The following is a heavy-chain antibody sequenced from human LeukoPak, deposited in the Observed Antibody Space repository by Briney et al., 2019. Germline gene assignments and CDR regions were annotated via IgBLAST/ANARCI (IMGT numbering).Heavy chain of an antibody. CDR3: VSFYETY. D-gene: IGHD2-2*01. V-gene: IGHV3-74*01. J-gene: IGHJ4*02. CDR1: GNYW. CDR2: INSDGSWT. Sequence: GGSLRLSCAASGNYWMHWVRQAPGKGLVWVSHINSDGSWTGYADSVKGRFTISKGNAKNTVYLQMNNLRAEDTAVYYCVSFYETYWGRGTLVTVSS.